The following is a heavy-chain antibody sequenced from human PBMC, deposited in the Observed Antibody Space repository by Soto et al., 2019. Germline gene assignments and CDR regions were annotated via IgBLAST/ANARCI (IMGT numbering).Heavy chain of an antibody. CDR2: INWNGGST. D-gene: IGHD4-4*01. CDR3: ARDVSDYSTGGWFDP. V-gene: IGHV3-20*01. Sequence: EVQLVESGGGVVRPGGSLRLSCAASGFTFDDYGMSWVRQAPGKGLEWVSGINWNGGSTGYADSVKGRFTISRDNAKNSLYLQMNSLRAEDTALYHCARDVSDYSTGGWFDPWGQGTLVTVSS. J-gene: IGHJ5*02. CDR1: GFTFDDYG.